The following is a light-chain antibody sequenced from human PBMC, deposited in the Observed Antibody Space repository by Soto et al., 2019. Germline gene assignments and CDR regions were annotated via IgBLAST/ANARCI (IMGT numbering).Light chain of an antibody. V-gene: IGLV1-40*01. CDR3: QSYDSSLSGYV. CDR1: SYNIGAGYD. J-gene: IGLJ1*01. Sequence: QFVLTQPPSVSGAPGQRVTISCTGSSYNIGAGYDVHWYQQLPGTAPKLLIYGNSNRPSGVPDRFSGSKSGTSASLAITGLQAEDEADYYCQSYDSSLSGYVFGTGTKLTAL. CDR2: GNS.